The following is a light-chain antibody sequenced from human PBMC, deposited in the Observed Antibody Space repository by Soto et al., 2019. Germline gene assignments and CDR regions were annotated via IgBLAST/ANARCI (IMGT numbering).Light chain of an antibody. CDR2: GAS. CDR1: QSVSSSY. J-gene: IGKJ2*01. CDR3: QQYGSSPYT. Sequence: EIVLTQSPGTLSLSPGERATLCCRASQSVSSSYLAWYQQKPGQAPRLLMYGASSRATGIPDRFSGGGSATDFTLTISRLEPEDFAVYYCQQYGSSPYTFGQGTKLEIK. V-gene: IGKV3-20*01.